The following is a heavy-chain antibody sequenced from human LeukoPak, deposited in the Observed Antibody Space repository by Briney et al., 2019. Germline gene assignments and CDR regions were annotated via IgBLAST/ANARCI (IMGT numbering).Heavy chain of an antibody. V-gene: IGHV4-34*01. J-gene: IGHJ4*02. CDR1: GGSFSGYY. CDR2: INHSGST. Sequence: SETLSLTCAVYGGSFSGYYWSWIRQPPGKGLEWIGEINHSGSTNYNPSLKSRVTISVDTSKNQFSLKLSSVTAADTAVYYCARDDSSSWYSYWGQGTLVTVSS. D-gene: IGHD6-13*01. CDR3: ARDDSSSWYSY.